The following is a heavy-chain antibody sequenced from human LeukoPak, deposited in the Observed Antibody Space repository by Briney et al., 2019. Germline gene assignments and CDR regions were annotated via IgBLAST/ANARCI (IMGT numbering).Heavy chain of an antibody. V-gene: IGHV3-21*05. CDR3: ARVDYDILTGYYAHYYYYYMDV. Sequence: GGSLRLSCAASGFTFSSYSMNWVRQAPGKGLEWVSYISSSSSYIYYADSVKGRFTISRDNAKNSLYLQMNSLRAEDTAVYYCARVDYDILTGYYAHYYYYYMDVWGKGTTVTISS. CDR2: ISSSSSYI. D-gene: IGHD3-9*01. J-gene: IGHJ6*03. CDR1: GFTFSSYS.